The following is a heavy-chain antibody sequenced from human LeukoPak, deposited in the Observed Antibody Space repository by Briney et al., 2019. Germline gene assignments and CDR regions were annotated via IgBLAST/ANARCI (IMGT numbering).Heavy chain of an antibody. CDR1: GLTFSSSG. CDR3: AKSPGHIVVATYFDY. Sequence: GGSLRLSCTASGLTFSSSGMHWVRQAPGKGLDWVSLINHDGTDTYYADSVKGRFTISRDNSQNTLYLQMNSLRAEDTAVYYCAKSPGHIVVATYFDYWGQGTLVTVSS. J-gene: IGHJ4*02. D-gene: IGHD2-2*01. CDR2: INHDGTDT. V-gene: IGHV3-30*02.